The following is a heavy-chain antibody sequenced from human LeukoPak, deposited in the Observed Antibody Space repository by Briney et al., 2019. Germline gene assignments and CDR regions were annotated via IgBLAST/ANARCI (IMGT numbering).Heavy chain of an antibody. J-gene: IGHJ4*02. CDR3: ARVAAKTVDY. D-gene: IGHD2-15*01. V-gene: IGHV4-39*07. CDR1: GGSIGRSSYY. CDR2: IYYSGST. Sequence: SETLSLTCTVSGGSIGRSSYYWGWIRQPPGKGPEWIGSIYYSGSTSYNPSLKSRVTISVDTSKNQFSLKLNSVTAADTAVYYCARVAAKTVDYWGQGTLVTVSS.